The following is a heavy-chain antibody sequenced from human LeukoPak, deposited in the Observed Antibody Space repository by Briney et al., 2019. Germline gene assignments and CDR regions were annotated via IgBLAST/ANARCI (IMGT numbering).Heavy chain of an antibody. Sequence: GGSLRLSCVASGFTSSSHAMHWVRQAPGKGLEWVAVIAYDASNEYYADSVKGRFTISRDNSKNTLYLQMNSLRTEDTAMYYCVGEVGPRQMNYWGQGTLVTVSS. D-gene: IGHD1-26*01. CDR2: IAYDASNE. CDR1: GFTSSSHA. J-gene: IGHJ4*02. CDR3: VGEVGPRQMNY. V-gene: IGHV3-30-3*01.